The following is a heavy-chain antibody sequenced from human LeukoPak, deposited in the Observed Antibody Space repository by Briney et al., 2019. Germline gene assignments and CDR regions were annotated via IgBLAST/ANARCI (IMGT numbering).Heavy chain of an antibody. Sequence: ASVKVSCKASGYTFTSYDINWVRQATGQGLEWMGWMNPNSGNTGYAQKFQGRVTMTRNASISTAYMELSSLRSEDAAVYYCARGVRHCSGGSCYVYYMDVWGKGTTVTVSS. CDR1: GYTFTSYD. V-gene: IGHV1-8*01. J-gene: IGHJ6*03. CDR2: MNPNSGNT. CDR3: ARGVRHCSGGSCYVYYMDV. D-gene: IGHD2-15*01.